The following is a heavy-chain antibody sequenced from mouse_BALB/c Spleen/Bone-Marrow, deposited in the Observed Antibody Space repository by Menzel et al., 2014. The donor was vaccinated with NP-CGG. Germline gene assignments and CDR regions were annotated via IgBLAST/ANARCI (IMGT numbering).Heavy chain of an antibody. CDR1: GFNIKDTY. V-gene: IGHV14-3*02. CDR2: IDPASGNT. Sequence: VQLKESGAELVKPGASVKLSCTASGFNIKDTYMHWVKQRPEQGLEWIGRIDPASGNTKFDPKFQGKATIASDTSSNPAYLQLSRLTSEDPAVYYCAAYYFVSSYGFAYWGQGTLVTVSA. D-gene: IGHD1-1*01. CDR3: AAYYFVSSYGFAY. J-gene: IGHJ3*01.